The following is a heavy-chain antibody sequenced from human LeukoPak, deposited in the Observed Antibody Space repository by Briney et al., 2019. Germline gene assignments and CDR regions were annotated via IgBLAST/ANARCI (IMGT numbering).Heavy chain of an antibody. Sequence: PGGSLRLSCAASGFTFNSYWMTWVRQAPGRGLEWVANIKQDSSERYYVDSVRGRFTISRDNANNSLYLQMNSLRGEDTAVYYCARGFRGANWFDPWGQGTLVTVSS. CDR3: ARGFRGANWFDP. V-gene: IGHV3-7*04. CDR1: GFTFNSYW. CDR2: IKQDSSER. J-gene: IGHJ5*02. D-gene: IGHD3-10*01.